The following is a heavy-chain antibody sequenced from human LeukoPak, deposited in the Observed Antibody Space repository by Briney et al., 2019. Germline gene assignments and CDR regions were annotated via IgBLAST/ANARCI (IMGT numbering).Heavy chain of an antibody. D-gene: IGHD3-10*01. CDR3: ARDRTTMIRGIYPGDY. CDR1: GYTFTGYY. J-gene: IGHJ4*02. CDR2: INPNSGGT. Sequence: ASVKVSCKASGYTFTGYYMHWVRQAPGRGLEWMGWINPNSGGTNYAQKFQGRVTMTRDTSISTAYMELSRLRSDDTAVYYCARDRTTMIRGIYPGDYWGQGTLVTVSS. V-gene: IGHV1-2*02.